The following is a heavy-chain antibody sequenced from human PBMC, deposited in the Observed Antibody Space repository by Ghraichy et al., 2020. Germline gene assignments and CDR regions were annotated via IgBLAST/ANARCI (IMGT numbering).Heavy chain of an antibody. CDR1: GGSISSSSYY. Sequence: SETLSLTCTVSGGSISSSSYYWGWIRQPPGKGLEWIGSIYYSGSTYYNPSLKSRVTISVDTSKNQFSLKLSSVTAADTAVYYCARQVDTFIVPAAVWGQGTLVTVSS. CDR2: IYYSGST. D-gene: IGHD2-2*01. J-gene: IGHJ4*02. CDR3: ARQVDTFIVPAAV. V-gene: IGHV4-39*01.